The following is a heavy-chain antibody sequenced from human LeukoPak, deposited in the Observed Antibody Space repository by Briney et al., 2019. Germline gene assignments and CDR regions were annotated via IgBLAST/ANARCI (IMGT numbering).Heavy chain of an antibody. V-gene: IGHV3-30-3*01. CDR1: GFTFSSYA. CDR2: ISYDGSNK. J-gene: IGHJ6*02. Sequence: GGSLRLSCAASGFTFSSYAMHWVRQAPGKGLEWVAVISYDGSNKYYADSVKGRFTISRDNSKNTLYLQMNSLRAEDTAVYYCARDHDLDGDYVDYYYYYGMDVWGQGTTVTVSS. D-gene: IGHD4-17*01. CDR3: ARDHDLDGDYVDYYYYYGMDV.